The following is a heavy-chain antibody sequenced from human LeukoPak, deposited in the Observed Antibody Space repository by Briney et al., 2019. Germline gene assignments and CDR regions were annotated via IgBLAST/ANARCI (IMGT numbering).Heavy chain of an antibody. Sequence: PGGSLGLSCAASGFAFSAYEMNWVRQAPGKGLEWVSRIDYSGNAIVYADSVKGRFTISRDNARKSLYLQMTRLRAEDTALYFCATHFSGSMALDRWGQGTRVTVSS. CDR1: GFAFSAYE. CDR3: ATHFSGSMALDR. J-gene: IGHJ1*01. V-gene: IGHV3-48*03. CDR2: IDYSGNAI. D-gene: IGHD5-12*01.